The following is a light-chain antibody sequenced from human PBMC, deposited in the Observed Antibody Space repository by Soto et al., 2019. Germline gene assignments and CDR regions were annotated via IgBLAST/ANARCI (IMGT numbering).Light chain of an antibody. V-gene: IGLV8-61*01. CDR2: STN. Sequence: QTVVTQETSFSVSPGGTVTLTCGLSSGSVSTSYYPSWYQQTPGQAPRTLIYSTNTRSSGVPDRFSGSILGNKAALTITGAQADDESDYYSVLYMSSGINAVFGGGTQLTVL. J-gene: IGLJ7*01. CDR3: VLYMSSGINAV. CDR1: SGSVSTSYY.